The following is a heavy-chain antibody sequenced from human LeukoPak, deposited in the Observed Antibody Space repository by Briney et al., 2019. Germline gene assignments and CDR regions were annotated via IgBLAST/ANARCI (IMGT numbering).Heavy chain of an antibody. V-gene: IGHV4-30-4*02. CDR1: GGSISSGDYY. D-gene: IGHD2-15*01. CDR2: IYYSRST. CDR3: ARAIYCSGGSCYLGKYYYYYMDV. Sequence: SDTLSLTCTVSGGSISSGDYYWSWIRQPPGKGLEWIGYIYYSRSTYYNPSLKSRVTISVDTSKNQFSLKLSSVTAADTAVYYCARAIYCSGGSCYLGKYYYYYMDVWGKGTTVTVSS. J-gene: IGHJ6*03.